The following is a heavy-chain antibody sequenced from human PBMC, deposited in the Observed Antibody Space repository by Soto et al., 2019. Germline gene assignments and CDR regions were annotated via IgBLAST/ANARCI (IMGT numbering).Heavy chain of an antibody. CDR2: ISYDGSNK. CDR1: GFTFSSYA. Sequence: SLRLSCAASGFTFSSYAMHWVRQAPGKGLEWVAVISYDGSNKYYADSVKGRFTISRDNSKNTLYLQMNSLRAEDTAVYYCARDPDGNLPALYYFDYWGQGTLVTVSS. J-gene: IGHJ4*02. D-gene: IGHD2-15*01. CDR3: ARDPDGNLPALYYFDY. V-gene: IGHV3-30-3*01.